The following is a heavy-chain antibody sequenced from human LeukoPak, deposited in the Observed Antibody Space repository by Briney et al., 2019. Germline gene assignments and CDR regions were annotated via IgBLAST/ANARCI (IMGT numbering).Heavy chain of an antibody. V-gene: IGHV1-69*05. Sequence: ASVKVSCKASESTFISYAISWVRQAPGQGLEWMGGIIPIFATANYAQKFQGRVTITRDESMSTAYMELSSLRSEDTAVYYCATLGCSSTSCYLPSVRSIIDYWGQGTLVTVSS. CDR3: ATLGCSSTSCYLPSVRSIIDY. CDR1: ESTFISYA. CDR2: IIPIFATA. J-gene: IGHJ4*02. D-gene: IGHD2-2*01.